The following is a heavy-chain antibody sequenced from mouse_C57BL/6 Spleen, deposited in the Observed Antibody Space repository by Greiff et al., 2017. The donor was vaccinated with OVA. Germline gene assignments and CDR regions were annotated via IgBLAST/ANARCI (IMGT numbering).Heavy chain of an antibody. CDR2: INPSNGGT. Sequence: VQLQQPGTELVKPGASVKLSCKASGYTFTSYWMHWVKQRPGQGLEWIGNINPSNGGTNYNEKFKSKATLTVDKASSTAYMQLSSLTSEDSAVYYCAREYYGSSPYWYFDVWGTGTTVTVSS. CDR3: AREYYGSSPYWYFDV. J-gene: IGHJ1*03. CDR1: GYTFTSYW. V-gene: IGHV1-53*01. D-gene: IGHD1-1*01.